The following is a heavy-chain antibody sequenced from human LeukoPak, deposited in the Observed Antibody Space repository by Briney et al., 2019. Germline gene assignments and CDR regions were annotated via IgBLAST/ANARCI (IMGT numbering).Heavy chain of an antibody. V-gene: IGHV3-48*01. CDR2: ISTSVSIT. CDR3: ARDHRYCSGGSCYSYYYYGMDV. J-gene: IGHJ6*02. Sequence: GGSLRLSCAASGFTFSSYSMNWVRQAPGKGLEWVSHISTSVSITYYADSVKGRFTISRDNAKNSLYLQMNSLRAEDTAVYYCARDHRYCSGGSCYSYYYYGMDVWGQGTTVTVSS. D-gene: IGHD2-15*01. CDR1: GFTFSSYS.